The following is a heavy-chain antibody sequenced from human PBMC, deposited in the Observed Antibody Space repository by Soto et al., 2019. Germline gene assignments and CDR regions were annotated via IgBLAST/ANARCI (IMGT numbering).Heavy chain of an antibody. CDR2: ISGYNGNT. CDR3: ARSVGGVYYGSGSHADY. CDR1: NYTFTSYD. D-gene: IGHD3-10*01. V-gene: IGHV1-18*01. Sequence: QVQLVQSGAEVKKPGASVKVSCKASNYTFTSYDINWVRQAPGQGLEWMGWISGYNGNTNYAQKLQDRGTMTTDTSTSTAYMELRSLRSDDTAVYYCARSVGGVYYGSGSHADYWGQGTLITVSS. J-gene: IGHJ4*02.